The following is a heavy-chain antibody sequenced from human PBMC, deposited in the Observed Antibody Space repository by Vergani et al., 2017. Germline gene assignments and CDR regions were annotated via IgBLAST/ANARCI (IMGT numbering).Heavy chain of an antibody. V-gene: IGHV1-18*01. CDR2: INSYNGNT. CDR1: GYSFPSHG. CDR3: AKDKYNINYVGGPFDN. Sequence: QVQLEQSGPEVKKPGASVKVSCKASGYSFPSHGITWVRQAPGQGLEWMGWINSYNGNTRYADKFQGRVTMTTDTSTSTVYMELRSLRSDDTAVYYCAKDKYNINYVGGPFDNWSQGTLVTVSS. D-gene: IGHD1-1*01. J-gene: IGHJ4*02.